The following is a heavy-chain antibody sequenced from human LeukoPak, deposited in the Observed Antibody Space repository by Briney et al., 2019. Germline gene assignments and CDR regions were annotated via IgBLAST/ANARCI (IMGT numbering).Heavy chain of an antibody. Sequence: SETLSLTCAVYGGSFSGYYWSWIRQPPGKGLEWLGEINHSGSTNYNPSLKSRATISVDTSKNQFSLKLSPVTAADTAVYYCARGRNYDFWSGFSNWFDPWGQGTLVTVSS. J-gene: IGHJ5*02. CDR2: INHSGST. CDR1: GGSFSGYY. CDR3: ARGRNYDFWSGFSNWFDP. D-gene: IGHD3-3*01. V-gene: IGHV4-34*01.